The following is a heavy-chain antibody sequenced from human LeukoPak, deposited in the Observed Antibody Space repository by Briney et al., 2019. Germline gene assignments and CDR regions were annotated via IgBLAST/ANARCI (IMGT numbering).Heavy chain of an antibody. CDR2: ITHSGST. D-gene: IGHD2-15*01. CDR3: ARGDRRPHYSGFDY. V-gene: IGHV4-34*01. J-gene: IGHJ4*02. CDR1: GGSFSGYY. Sequence: SETLSLTCAVYGGSFSGYYWSWIRQPPGKGLEWIGEITHSGSTNYNPSLKSRVTISVDTSKNQFSLKLSSVTAADTAVYYCARGDRRPHYSGFDYWGQGTLVTVSS.